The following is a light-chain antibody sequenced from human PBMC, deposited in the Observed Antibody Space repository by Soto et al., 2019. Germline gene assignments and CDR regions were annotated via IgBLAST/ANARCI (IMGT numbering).Light chain of an antibody. CDR3: QQRSNLMYT. CDR2: DAS. CDR1: QSVGSY. J-gene: IGKJ2*01. Sequence: EIVLTQSPATLSLSPGERATLSCRASQSVGSYLAWYQQKPGQAPRLLIYDASARATGIPARFSGSGSGTDFTITISSLEPEDFAVYYCQQRSNLMYTFGQGTKLEIK. V-gene: IGKV3-11*01.